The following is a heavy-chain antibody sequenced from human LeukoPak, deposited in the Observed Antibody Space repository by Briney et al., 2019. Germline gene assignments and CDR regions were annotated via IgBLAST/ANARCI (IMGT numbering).Heavy chain of an antibody. V-gene: IGHV4-59*01. D-gene: IGHD6-19*01. CDR1: GGSIGSYY. J-gene: IGHJ4*02. CDR3: ARDGVAGGFDY. Sequence: SETLSLTCTVSGGSIGSYYWNWIRQPPGKGLEWIGYIHYSGSTNHNASLKSRVTISVDTSKDQFSLKLSSVTAADTAVYYCARDGVAGGFDYWGQGTLVTVSS. CDR2: IHYSGST.